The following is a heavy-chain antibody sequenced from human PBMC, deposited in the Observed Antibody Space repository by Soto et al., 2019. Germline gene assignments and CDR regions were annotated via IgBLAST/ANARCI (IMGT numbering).Heavy chain of an antibody. CDR2: IYYSGST. CDR3: ARGIISKGTYYDFWSGYSNNWFDP. V-gene: IGHV4-59*01. Sequence: PSETLSLTCTATGGSISSYYWSWIRQPPGKGLEWIGYIYYSGSTNYNPSLKSRVTISVDTSKNQFSLKLSSVTAADTAVYYCARGIISKGTYYDFWSGYSNNWFDPWGQGTLVTVSS. J-gene: IGHJ5*02. D-gene: IGHD3-3*01. CDR1: GGSISSYY.